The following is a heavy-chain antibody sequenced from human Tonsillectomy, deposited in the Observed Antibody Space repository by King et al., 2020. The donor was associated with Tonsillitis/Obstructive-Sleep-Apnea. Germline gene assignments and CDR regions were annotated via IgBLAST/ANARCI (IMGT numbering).Heavy chain of an antibody. J-gene: IGHJ4*02. CDR2: IKSKTDGGTT. CDR3: TTDGPWGYGDPQWDY. CDR1: GFTFSNAW. D-gene: IGHD4-17*01. V-gene: IGHV3-15*07. Sequence: DVQLVESGGGLVKPGGSLRLSCAASGFTFSNAWMNWVRQAPGKGLEWVGRIKSKTDGGTTDYAAPVKGRFTISRDDLKNTLYLQMNSLKTEDTAGYYCTTDGPWGYGDPQWDYWGQGTLVTVSS.